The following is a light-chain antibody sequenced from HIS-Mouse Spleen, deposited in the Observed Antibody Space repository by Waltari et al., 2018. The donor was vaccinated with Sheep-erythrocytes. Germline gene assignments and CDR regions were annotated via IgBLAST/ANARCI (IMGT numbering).Light chain of an antibody. V-gene: IGKV4-1*01. J-gene: IGKJ4*01. CDR2: WAS. CDR3: QQYYSTLLT. Sequence: DIVMTQSPDSLAVSLGERATLNCKSSQSVLYSSNNKNYLAWYKQKPGQPPKLLIYWASTRESGVPDRFSGSGSGTDFTLTISSLQAEDVAVYYCQQYYSTLLTFGGGTKVEIK. CDR1: QSVLYSSNNKNY.